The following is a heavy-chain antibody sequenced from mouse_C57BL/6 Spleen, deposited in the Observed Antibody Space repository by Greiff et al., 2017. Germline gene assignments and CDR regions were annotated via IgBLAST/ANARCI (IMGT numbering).Heavy chain of an antibody. CDR1: GYSFTGHY. CDR3: ARNRAFITTVGAYWYFDV. V-gene: IGHV1-42*01. Sequence: VQLQQSGPELVKPGASVKISCKASGYSFTGHYMNWVKQSPEKSLEWIGEINPSTGGTTYNQKFKAKAKLTVDKSSSTAYMQLQSLTSEDSAVYYCARNRAFITTVGAYWYFDVWGTGTTVTVSS. CDR2: INPSTGGT. D-gene: IGHD1-1*01. J-gene: IGHJ1*03.